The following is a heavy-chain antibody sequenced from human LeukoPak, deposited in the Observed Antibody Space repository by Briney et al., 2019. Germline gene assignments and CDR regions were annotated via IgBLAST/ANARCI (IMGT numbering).Heavy chain of an antibody. CDR1: GGSISSYY. J-gene: IGHJ5*02. Sequence: PSETLSLTCTVSGGSISSYYWSWIRQPPGKGLEWIGSIYYSGSTYYNPSLKSRVTISVDTSKNQFSLKLSSVTAADTAVYYCARLGSSGWYANYWFDPWGQGTLVTVSS. CDR2: IYYSGST. D-gene: IGHD6-19*01. V-gene: IGHV4-39*01. CDR3: ARLGSSGWYANYWFDP.